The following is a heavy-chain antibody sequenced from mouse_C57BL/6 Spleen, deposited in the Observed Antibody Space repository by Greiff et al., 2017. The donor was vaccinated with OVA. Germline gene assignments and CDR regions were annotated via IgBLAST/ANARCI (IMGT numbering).Heavy chain of an antibody. V-gene: IGHV1-42*01. CDR2: INPSTGGT. Sequence: EVQLQQSGPELVKPGASVKISCKASGYSFTGYYMNWVKQSPEKSLEWIGEINPSTGGTTYNQKFKAKATLTVDKSSSTAYMQLKSLTSEDSAVYYCATYYGNYVFAYWGQGTLVTVSA. CDR1: GYSFTGYY. J-gene: IGHJ3*01. CDR3: ATYYGNYVFAY. D-gene: IGHD2-10*01.